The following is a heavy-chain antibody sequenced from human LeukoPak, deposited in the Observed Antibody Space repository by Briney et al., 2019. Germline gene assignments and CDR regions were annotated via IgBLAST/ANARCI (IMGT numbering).Heavy chain of an antibody. CDR3: ARWAGIAAFPEYGMDV. V-gene: IGHV4-34*01. D-gene: IGHD6-13*01. Sequence: SETLSLTCAVYGGSFSGYYWSWIRQPPGKGLEWIGEINHSGSTNYNPSLKSRVTISVDTSKNQFSLKLSSVTAADTAVYYCARWAGIAAFPEYGMDVWGQGTTVTVSS. CDR2: INHSGST. CDR1: GGSFSGYY. J-gene: IGHJ6*02.